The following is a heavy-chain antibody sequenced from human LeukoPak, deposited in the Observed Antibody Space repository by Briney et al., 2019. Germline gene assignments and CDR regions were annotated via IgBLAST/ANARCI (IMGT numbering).Heavy chain of an antibody. Sequence: AGGSLRLSCAASGFTFSNYGMHWVRQAPGKGLEWVAFIRYDGSNYDGSNKYYVDSVKGRFTISRDNSKNTLYLQMNSLRAEDTAVYYCAKGQNKVLLEPDYWGQGTLVTVSS. D-gene: IGHD1-1*01. CDR2: IRYDGSNYDGSNK. CDR3: AKGQNKVLLEPDY. CDR1: GFTFSNYG. V-gene: IGHV3-30*02. J-gene: IGHJ4*02.